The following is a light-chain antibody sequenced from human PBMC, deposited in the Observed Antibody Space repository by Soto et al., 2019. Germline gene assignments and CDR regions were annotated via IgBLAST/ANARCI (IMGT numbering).Light chain of an antibody. J-gene: IGKJ1*01. Sequence: DIQMTQSPSTLSASVGDRVTITCRASQSISSWLAWYQQKPGKAPKLLIYDAPSLESGVPSRFSGSGSGTEFTLTISSLQPDDFATYYCQQYNSYWTFGQGIKVDIK. CDR3: QQYNSYWT. V-gene: IGKV1-5*01. CDR1: QSISSW. CDR2: DAP.